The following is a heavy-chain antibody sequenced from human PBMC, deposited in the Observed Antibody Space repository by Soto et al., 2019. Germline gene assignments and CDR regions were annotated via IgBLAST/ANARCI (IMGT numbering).Heavy chain of an antibody. J-gene: IGHJ4*02. Sequence: QVQLVQSGAEVKKPGSSVKVSCKASGGTFSSYTISWVRQAPGQGLEWMGRIIPILGIANYAQKFQGRVTITADKATSTAYMELSSLRSEDTAVYYCARDCSDLDCLRRSSYRPFDYWGQGTLVNVSS. CDR1: GGTFSSYT. D-gene: IGHD3-9*01. V-gene: IGHV1-69*08. CDR3: ARDCSDLDCLRRSSYRPFDY. CDR2: IIPILGIA.